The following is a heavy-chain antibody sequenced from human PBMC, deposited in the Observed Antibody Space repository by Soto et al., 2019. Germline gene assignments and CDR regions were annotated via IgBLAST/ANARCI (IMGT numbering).Heavy chain of an antibody. Sequence: QVQLVQSGTEVKRPGDSVKVSCKASGYTFTGYYVHWVRQAPGQGLEWMGWINPNSGDTYLAQRFQGGVTMNRDPPKGTADKGVGGLPSDDTPKFYCAKGGAIVAPGPRVYLYTPMDVWGQGPTVTVSS. D-gene: IGHD5-12*01. CDR2: INPNSGDT. CDR1: GYTFTGYY. CDR3: AKGGAIVAPGPRVYLYTPMDV. V-gene: IGHV1-2*02. J-gene: IGHJ6*02.